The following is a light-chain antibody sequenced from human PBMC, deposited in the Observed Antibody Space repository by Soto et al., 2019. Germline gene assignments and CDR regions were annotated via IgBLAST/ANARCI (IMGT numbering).Light chain of an antibody. J-gene: IGKJ1*01. CDR2: DSS. Sequence: EVELTQSPATLSLSPGETATLSCRASQSVDKFLAWYQQRPGQPPRLLIYDSSRRATGVPDRFSGSGSGTDFTLTISRLEPEDFAVYYCQQYDNSLWTFGQGTKVDIK. CDR1: QSVDKF. CDR3: QQYDNSLWT. V-gene: IGKV3-20*01.